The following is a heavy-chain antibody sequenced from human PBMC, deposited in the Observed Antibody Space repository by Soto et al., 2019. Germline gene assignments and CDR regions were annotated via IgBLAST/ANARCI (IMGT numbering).Heavy chain of an antibody. V-gene: IGHV4-30-2*01. Sequence: SSETLSRTCAVSRGSMSTGGYSWTWTRQQPGRGLESIGSISRSGSTYYNPSPKRRVTISVDRSKNQFSLKLSSVSAADTAVYYCARVPGPWGQGTLVTVSS. CDR3: ARVPGP. J-gene: IGHJ5*02. CDR1: RGSMSTGGYS. CDR2: ISRSGST.